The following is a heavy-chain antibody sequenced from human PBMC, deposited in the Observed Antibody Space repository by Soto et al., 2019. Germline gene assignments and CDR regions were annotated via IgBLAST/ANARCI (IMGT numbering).Heavy chain of an antibody. CDR2: IYYSGST. V-gene: IGHV4-31*03. CDR1: GGSISSDGYY. Sequence: TLSLTCTVSGGSISSDGYYWTWIRQHPGKGLEWIGYIYYSGSTYYNPSLKSRITISVDTSKNQFSLRLSSVTAADTAVYYCARIVRTLAVSGDFDYWGQGTLVTVSS. D-gene: IGHD2-15*01. J-gene: IGHJ4*02. CDR3: ARIVRTLAVSGDFDY.